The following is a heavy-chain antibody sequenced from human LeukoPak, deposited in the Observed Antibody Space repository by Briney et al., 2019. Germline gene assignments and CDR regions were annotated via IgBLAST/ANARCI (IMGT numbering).Heavy chain of an antibody. CDR3: ARGYCTGGGSCSRGY. D-gene: IGHD2-8*02. V-gene: IGHV3-74*01. Sequence: GGSLRLSCTASGFTFSSYWMHWVRQAPGKGLVWVSHIKSDGSSTNYADSVKGRFTISRDNAKNTLYLEMNSLRAEDTAVYYCARGYCTGGGSCSRGYWGQGTLVTVSS. CDR1: GFTFSSYW. CDR2: IKSDGSST. J-gene: IGHJ4*02.